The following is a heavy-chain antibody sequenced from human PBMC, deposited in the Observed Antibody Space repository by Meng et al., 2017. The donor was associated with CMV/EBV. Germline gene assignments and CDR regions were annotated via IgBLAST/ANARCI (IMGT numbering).Heavy chain of an antibody. V-gene: IGHV3-66*01. Sequence: DVDLVESGGGLVRPGGSLRLSCAASGFNVGDKYMSCVRQAPRKGLEWVCIIYRGNNTYYIDSVTDRFTVSRDNAKNTMYLQMNRLRVENTAESYFTCDSVSNPNLDYWGQGTLVTVSS. CDR2: IYRGNNT. CDR3: TCDSVSNPNLDY. J-gene: IGHJ4*02. CDR1: GFNVGDKY. D-gene: IGHD3-10*01.